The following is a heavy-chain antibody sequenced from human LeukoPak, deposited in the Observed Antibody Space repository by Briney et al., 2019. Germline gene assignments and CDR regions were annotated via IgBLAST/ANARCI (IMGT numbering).Heavy chain of an antibody. CDR2: IYYSGST. Sequence: SETLSLTCTVSGGSISSSSYYWGWIRQPPGKGLEWIGSIYYSGSTYYNPSLKSRVTISVDTSKNQFSLKLSSVTAADTAVYYCARDPKPYYDILTGGSTWGQGTLVTVSS. CDR1: GGSISSSSYY. V-gene: IGHV4-39*02. J-gene: IGHJ5*02. D-gene: IGHD3-9*01. CDR3: ARDPKPYYDILTGGST.